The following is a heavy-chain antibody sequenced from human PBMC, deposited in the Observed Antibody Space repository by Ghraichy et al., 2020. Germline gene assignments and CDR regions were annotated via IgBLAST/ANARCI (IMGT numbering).Heavy chain of an antibody. CDR1: GGSFSSPDSY. Sequence: SETLSLTCTVSGGSFSSPDSYWGWIRQPPGKGLEWIAHIYYSGTSYYNPALRSRVSISVDTSKKQFSLRLSSVTAADTATYYCARRFCDGGACYNGYYFDFWGQGTLFTVSS. CDR3: ARRFCDGGACYNGYYFDF. D-gene: IGHD2-21*02. V-gene: IGHV4-39*01. CDR2: IYYSGTS. J-gene: IGHJ4*02.